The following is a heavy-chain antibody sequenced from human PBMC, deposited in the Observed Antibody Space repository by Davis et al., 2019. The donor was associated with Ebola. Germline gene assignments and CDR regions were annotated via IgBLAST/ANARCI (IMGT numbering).Heavy chain of an antibody. D-gene: IGHD7-27*01. CDR1: GGTFSSYA. J-gene: IGHJ4*02. Sequence: ASVKVSCKASGGTFSSYAISWVRQAPGQGLEWMGIINPSGGSTSYAQKFQGRVTMTRDTSTSTVYMELSSLRSEDTAVYYCASLGISGYWGQGTLVTVSS. CDR2: INPSGGST. V-gene: IGHV1-46*01. CDR3: ASLGISGY.